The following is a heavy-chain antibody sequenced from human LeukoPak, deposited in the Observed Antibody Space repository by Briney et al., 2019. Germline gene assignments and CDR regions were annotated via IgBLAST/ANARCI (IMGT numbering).Heavy chain of an antibody. J-gene: IGHJ3*02. CDR3: AGGAAAANDAFDI. CDR2: ISSSSSYI. CDR1: GFTFSSYS. V-gene: IGHV3-21*01. D-gene: IGHD6-13*01. Sequence: GGSLRLSCAASGFTFSSYSTNWVRQAPGKGLEWVSSISSSSSYIYYADSVKGRFTISRDNAKNSLYLQMNSLRAEDTAVYYCAGGAAAANDAFDIWGQGTMVTVSS.